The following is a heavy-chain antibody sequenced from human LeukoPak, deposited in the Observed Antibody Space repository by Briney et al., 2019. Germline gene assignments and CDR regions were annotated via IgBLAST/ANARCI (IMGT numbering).Heavy chain of an antibody. D-gene: IGHD7-27*01. CDR2: ISRNGGSA. CDR1: GFTFSDYA. CDR3: ARDGDTSLSNWFDP. V-gene: IGHV3-64*01. J-gene: IGHJ5*02. Sequence: GGSLRLSCAASGFTFSDYAMHWVRQAPGKGLEYVSAISRNGGSAYYANSVKGRFTISRDNSKNMLYLQMGSLRAEDMAVYYCARDGDTSLSNWFDPWGQGTLVTVSS.